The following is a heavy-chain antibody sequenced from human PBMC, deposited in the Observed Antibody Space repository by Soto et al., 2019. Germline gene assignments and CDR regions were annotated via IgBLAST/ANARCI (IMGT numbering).Heavy chain of an antibody. CDR2: IYYSGST. D-gene: IGHD2-21*02. CDR3: ARTPNIGPYCGGDCYSFDPYYYYGMDV. V-gene: IGHV4-31*03. CDR1: GGSISSGGYY. Sequence: TLSLTCTVSGGSISSGGYYWSWIRQHPGKGLEWIGYIYYSGSTYYNPSLKSRVTISVDTSKNQFSLKLSSVTAADTAVYYCARTPNIGPYCGGDCYSFDPYYYYGMDVWDQGTTVTVSS. J-gene: IGHJ6*02.